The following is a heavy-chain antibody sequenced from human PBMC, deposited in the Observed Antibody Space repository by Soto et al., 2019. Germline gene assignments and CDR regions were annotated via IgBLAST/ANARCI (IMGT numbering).Heavy chain of an antibody. J-gene: IGHJ5*02. V-gene: IGHV1-18*01. CDR3: ARVPYCSSNSCYKSEVWFDP. CDR1: GYTFTSYG. Sequence: ASVKVSCKASGYTFTSYGISWVRQAPGQGLEWMGWISAYNGNTNYAQKLQGRVTMTTDTSTSTAYMELRSLRSDDTAVYYCARVPYCSSNSCYKSEVWFDPWSQGTLVTVSS. D-gene: IGHD2-2*02. CDR2: ISAYNGNT.